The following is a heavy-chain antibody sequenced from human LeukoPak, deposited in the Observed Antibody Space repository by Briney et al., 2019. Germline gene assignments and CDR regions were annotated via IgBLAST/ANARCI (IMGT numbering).Heavy chain of an antibody. CDR1: GFTFSSYW. J-gene: IGHJ4*02. CDR3: ARIGSRAAGFDY. D-gene: IGHD6-13*01. CDR2: ISSSSSYI. Sequence: GGSLRLSCAASGFTFSSYWMSWVRQAPGKGLEWVSSISSSSSYIYYADSVKGRFTISRDNAKNSLYLQMNSLRAEDTAVYYCARIGSRAAGFDYWGQGTLVTVSS. V-gene: IGHV3-21*01.